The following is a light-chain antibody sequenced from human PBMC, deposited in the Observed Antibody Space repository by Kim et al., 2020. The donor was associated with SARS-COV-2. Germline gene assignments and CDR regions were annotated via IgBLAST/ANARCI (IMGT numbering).Light chain of an antibody. J-gene: IGLJ3*02. V-gene: IGLV3-19*01. CDR2: GKN. CDR1: SLRRWY. Sequence: SSELTQDPAVSVALGQTVRITCQGDSLRRWYAAWYQQKPGQAPVPVIYGKNNRPSGIPDRFSASSSGDTASLTITGAQAEDEADYYCNSWDSTGNHVVFGGGTKLIVL. CDR3: NSWDSTGNHVV.